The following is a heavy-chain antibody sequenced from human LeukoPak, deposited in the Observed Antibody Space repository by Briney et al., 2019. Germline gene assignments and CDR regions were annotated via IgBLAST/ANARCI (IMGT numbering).Heavy chain of an antibody. J-gene: IGHJ4*02. D-gene: IGHD5-12*01. CDR1: GSTFSDYY. Sequence: GGSLRLSCAASGSTFSDYYMSWVRQAPGKGLEWVSYLSGSSDTIYYADSVKGRFTISRDNAKNSLYLQMNSLRAEDTAVYYCARDGEWLRPMDYWGQGTLVTVSS. CDR3: ARDGEWLRPMDY. V-gene: IGHV3-11*04. CDR2: LSGSSDTI.